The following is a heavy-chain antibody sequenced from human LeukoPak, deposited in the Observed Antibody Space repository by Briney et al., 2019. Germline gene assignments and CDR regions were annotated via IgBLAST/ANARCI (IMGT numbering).Heavy chain of an antibody. V-gene: IGHV1-3*04. CDR1: GYTFTSYA. J-gene: IGHJ4*02. D-gene: IGHD5-12*01. CDR3: TIVDSGDY. CDR2: VTTGNGNT. Sequence: ASVKVSCKASGYTFTSYAVHWVRQAPGQRLEWMGWVTTGNGNTMYSQKFQGRVTFTRDTSASTAYMDLRGLRSEDTAVYYCTIVDSGDYWGQGTLVTVSS.